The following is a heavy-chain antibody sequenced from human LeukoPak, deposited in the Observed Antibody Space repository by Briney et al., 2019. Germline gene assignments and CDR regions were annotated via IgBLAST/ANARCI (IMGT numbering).Heavy chain of an antibody. CDR1: GFTFSAYG. J-gene: IGHJ4*02. CDR2: ISYDGNNK. D-gene: IGHD1-26*01. Sequence: GGSLRLSCAASGFTFSAYGMHWVRQAPGKGLEWVAVISYDGNNKYYADSVKGRFTISRDTSKNTLYLQMNSLRVEDTAVFYCAKVGGAFLFDYWGQGTLVTVSS. V-gene: IGHV3-30*18. CDR3: AKVGGAFLFDY.